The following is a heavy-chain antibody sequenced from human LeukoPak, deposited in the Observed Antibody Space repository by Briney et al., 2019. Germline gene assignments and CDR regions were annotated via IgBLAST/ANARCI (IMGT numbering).Heavy chain of an antibody. D-gene: IGHD2-2*01. Sequence: SVKVSCKASGGTFSSYAISWVRQAPGQGLEWVGGIIPIFGTANYAQKFQGRVTITADESTSTAYMELSSLRSEDTAVYYCARVLGCSSTSCQPAYAFDIWGQGTMVTVSS. J-gene: IGHJ3*02. CDR3: ARVLGCSSTSCQPAYAFDI. CDR1: GGTFSSYA. CDR2: IIPIFGTA. V-gene: IGHV1-69*13.